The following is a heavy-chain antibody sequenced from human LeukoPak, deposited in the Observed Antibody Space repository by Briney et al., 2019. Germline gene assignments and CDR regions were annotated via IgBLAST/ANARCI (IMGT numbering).Heavy chain of an antibody. CDR2: IRAYNGNT. Sequence: ASVTVSFRASGYTLTNYGISWVRQAPGQGLEWMGWIRAYNGNTNYAQKLQGRVTMTTDTSTSTAYMELRSLRSDDTAVYYCARDSGSYSSSSYMDVWGKGTTVTVSS. D-gene: IGHD6-13*01. V-gene: IGHV1-18*01. J-gene: IGHJ6*03. CDR3: ARDSGSYSSSSYMDV. CDR1: GYTLTNYG.